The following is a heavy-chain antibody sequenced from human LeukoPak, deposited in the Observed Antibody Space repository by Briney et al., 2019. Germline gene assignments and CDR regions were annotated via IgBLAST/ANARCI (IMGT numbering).Heavy chain of an antibody. CDR3: ARGCSAGTPHNWFDP. Sequence: SETLSLTCTVSGGSISGYYWSWIRQPPGKGLEWIGYIYYSGSTNYNPSLESRVTISADTSKNQFSLKLSSVTAADTAVYYCARGCSAGTPHNWFDPWGQGTLVTVSS. CDR2: IYYSGST. V-gene: IGHV4-59*01. J-gene: IGHJ5*02. CDR1: GGSISGYY. D-gene: IGHD6-13*01.